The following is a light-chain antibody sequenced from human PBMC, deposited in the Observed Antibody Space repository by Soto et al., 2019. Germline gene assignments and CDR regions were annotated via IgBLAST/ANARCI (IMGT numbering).Light chain of an antibody. CDR2: DVT. V-gene: IGLV2-14*01. Sequence: QSALTQPASVSGAPGQSITISCSGTSSDVGGYNYVSWYQQYPGKAPKLMIYDVTNRPSGVSNRFSGSKSGNTASLTIAGLLAEDEAEYYCSSYTSTTTIVVFGGGTKLTVL. CDR1: SSDVGGYNY. CDR3: SSYTSTTTIVV. J-gene: IGLJ2*01.